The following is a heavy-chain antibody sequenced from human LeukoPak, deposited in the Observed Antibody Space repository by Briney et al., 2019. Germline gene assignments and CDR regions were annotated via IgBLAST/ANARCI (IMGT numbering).Heavy chain of an antibody. CDR3: AREGGYDSSGYYSALDAFDI. J-gene: IGHJ3*02. V-gene: IGHV4-30-2*01. Sequence: SETLSLTCAVSGGSISSGGYSWSWIRQPPGKGLEWIGYIYHSGSTYYNPSLKSRVTISVDRSKNQFSLKLSSVTAADTAVYYCAREGGYDSSGYYSALDAFDIWGQGTMVTVSS. CDR2: IYHSGST. D-gene: IGHD3-22*01. CDR1: GGSISSGGYS.